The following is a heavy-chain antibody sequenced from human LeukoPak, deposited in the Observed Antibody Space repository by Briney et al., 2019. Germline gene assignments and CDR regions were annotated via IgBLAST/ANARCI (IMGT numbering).Heavy chain of an antibody. CDR3: ARDHHCSSTSCPSGGDYYYYMDV. V-gene: IGHV4-59*01. Sequence: PSETLSLTCTVSGGSISSYYWSWIRQPPGKGLEWIGYIYYSGSTNYNPSLKSRVTISVDTSKNQFSLKLSSVTAADTAVYYCARDHHCSSTSCPSGGDYYYYMDVWGKGTTVTVSS. J-gene: IGHJ6*03. CDR1: GGSISSYY. D-gene: IGHD2-2*01. CDR2: IYYSGST.